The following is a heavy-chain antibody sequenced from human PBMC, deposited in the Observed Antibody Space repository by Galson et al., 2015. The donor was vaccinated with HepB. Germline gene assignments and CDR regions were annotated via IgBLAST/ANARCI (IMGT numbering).Heavy chain of an antibody. V-gene: IGHV1-3*01. J-gene: IGHJ6*02. Sequence: KFQGRVTITRDTSASTAYMELSSLRSEDTAVYYCATGSSIYYYGMDVWGQGTTVTVSS. CDR3: ATGSSIYYYGMDV. D-gene: IGHD2/OR15-2a*01.